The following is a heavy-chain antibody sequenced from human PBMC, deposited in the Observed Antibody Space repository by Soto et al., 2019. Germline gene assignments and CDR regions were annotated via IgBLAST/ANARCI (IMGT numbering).Heavy chain of an antibody. CDR2: INAHSGGT. Sequence: ASVKVSCKASGFSFTGYYIHWLRQAPGQGLEWMGWINAHSGGTDYAQKFQGRVTLTRDTSIATAYLTLTSLTSDDTALYYCAKDLTRQLAYWLDPWGQGTQVTVSS. CDR1: GFSFTGYY. V-gene: IGHV1-2*02. D-gene: IGHD6-6*01. CDR3: AKDLTRQLAYWLDP. J-gene: IGHJ5*02.